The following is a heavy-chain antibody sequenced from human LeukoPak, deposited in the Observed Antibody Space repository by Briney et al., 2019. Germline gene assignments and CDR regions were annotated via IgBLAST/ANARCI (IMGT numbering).Heavy chain of an antibody. CDR1: GFTFSSYD. CDR3: ARLYYDFWSGYYRSPDAFDI. V-gene: IGHV3-13*01. CDR2: IGIGGDT. J-gene: IGHJ3*02. Sequence: GGSLRLSCAASGFTFSSYDMHWVRQATGKGLEWVSAIGIGGDTYYTDSVKGRFTISREDAKNSLYLQMDSLRAEDTAVYYCARLYYDFWSGYYRSPDAFDIWGQGTMVTVSS. D-gene: IGHD3-3*01.